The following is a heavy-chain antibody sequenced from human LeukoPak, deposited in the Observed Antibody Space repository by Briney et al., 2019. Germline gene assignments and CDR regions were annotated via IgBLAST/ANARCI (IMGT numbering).Heavy chain of an antibody. Sequence: GRSLRLSCAASGFTFSTYAMHLVRQAPGKGLEWVAMIWYNGKNKHYADSVKGRFTISRDNSKNTLDLQMNSLRADDTAVYYCVRDPSNSGWAFDYWGQGTLVTVSS. V-gene: IGHV3-33*01. CDR3: VRDPSNSGWAFDY. J-gene: IGHJ4*02. CDR1: GFTFSTYA. D-gene: IGHD6-19*01. CDR2: IWYNGKNK.